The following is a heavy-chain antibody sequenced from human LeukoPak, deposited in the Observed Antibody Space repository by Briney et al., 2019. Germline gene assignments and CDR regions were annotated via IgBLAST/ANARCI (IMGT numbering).Heavy chain of an antibody. J-gene: IGHJ4*02. D-gene: IGHD3-3*01. CDR1: GFTFSSYS. CDR2: ISSSSSYI. CDR3: ARAPETYYDFWSGPVIGALDY. Sequence: GGSLRLSCAASGFTFSSYSMNWVRQAPGKGLEWVSSISSSSSYIYYADSVKGRFTISRDNAKNSLYLQMNSLRAGDTAVHYCARAPETYYDFWSGPVIGALDYWGQGTLVTVSS. V-gene: IGHV3-21*01.